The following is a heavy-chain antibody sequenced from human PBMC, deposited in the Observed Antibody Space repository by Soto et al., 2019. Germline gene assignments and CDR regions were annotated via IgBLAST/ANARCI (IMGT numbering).Heavy chain of an antibody. Sequence: QVQLQESGPGLVKPSQTLSLTCTVSGGSISSGGYYWSWIRQHPGKGLEWIGYIYYSGSTYYNPSLKRRVTISVDTSKHQFSLKLSSVTAADTAVYYCARGGVVAATYYYYYGMDVWGQGTTVTVSS. V-gene: IGHV4-31*03. J-gene: IGHJ6*02. D-gene: IGHD2-15*01. CDR3: ARGGVVAATYYYYYGMDV. CDR1: GGSISSGGYY. CDR2: IYYSGST.